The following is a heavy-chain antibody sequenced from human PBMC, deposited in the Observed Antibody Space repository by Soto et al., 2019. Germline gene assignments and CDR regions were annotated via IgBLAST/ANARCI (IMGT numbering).Heavy chain of an antibody. CDR2: TYYRSKWYN. D-gene: IGHD6-6*01. V-gene: IGHV6-1*01. CDR1: GDSVSSNSAA. CDR3: ARESRAARHAWFGP. J-gene: IGHJ5*02. Sequence: QTLSLPFAISGDSVSSNSAAWNWIRQSPSRGLEWLGRTYYRSKWYNDYAVSVKSRITINPDTSKNQVSLQLNSVTPEDTAVYYCARESRAARHAWFGPWGQGTLVTVSS.